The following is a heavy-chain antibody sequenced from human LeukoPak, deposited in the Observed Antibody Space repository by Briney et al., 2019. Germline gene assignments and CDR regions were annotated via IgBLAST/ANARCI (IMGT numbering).Heavy chain of an antibody. J-gene: IGHJ6*02. CDR3: ARVPYGDFAFYDMDV. V-gene: IGHV3-13*01. Sequence: GGSLRLSCAASGFTFSSYEMHWVRQATGKGLEWVSAIGTAGDTYYPGSVKGRSTISRENAKNSLYLQMNSLRAGDTAVYYCARVPYGDFAFYDMDVWGQGTTVTVSS. D-gene: IGHD4-17*01. CDR1: GFTFSSYE. CDR2: IGTAGDT.